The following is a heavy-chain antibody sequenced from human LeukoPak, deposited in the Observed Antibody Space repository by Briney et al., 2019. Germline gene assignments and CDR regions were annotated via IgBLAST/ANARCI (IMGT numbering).Heavy chain of an antibody. CDR3: ARRSTLYSSGHFYFGY. J-gene: IGHJ4*02. CDR1: GYTFTNYG. V-gene: IGHV1-18*01. CDR2: ISAQDGTT. Sequence: GASVKVSCKASGYTFTNYGITWVRQAPGQGLEWMGWISAQDGTTNYALKLQDRVTMTTDTSTSTAYMEVRGLRSDDTAVYYCARRSTLYSSGHFYFGYWGQGTLVTVSS. D-gene: IGHD6-19*01.